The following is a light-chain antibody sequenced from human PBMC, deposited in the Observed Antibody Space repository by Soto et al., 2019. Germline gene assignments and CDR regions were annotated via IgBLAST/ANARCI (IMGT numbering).Light chain of an antibody. CDR2: GGS. CDR1: QSGSST. J-gene: IGKJ5*01. Sequence: ISLSPCTLSFSSFERTTLSCRASQSGSSTLDWYQPNHGPAPRLPISGGSTTAIGIRARFSGSASGTEFTLTVISLQPEAFAYCHCQQLDPNTFGQGTRLEIK. V-gene: IGKV3-15*01. CDR3: QQLDPNT.